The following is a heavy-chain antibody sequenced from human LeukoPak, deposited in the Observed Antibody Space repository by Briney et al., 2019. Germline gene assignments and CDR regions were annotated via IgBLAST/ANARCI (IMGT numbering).Heavy chain of an antibody. V-gene: IGHV3-48*03. J-gene: IGHJ5*02. CDR3: ARGKIRGYSYAPPDYL. CDR1: GFTFSSYE. D-gene: IGHD5-18*01. CDR2: ISSSGSTI. Sequence: PGGSLRLSCAASGFTFSSYEMNWVRQAPGKGLEWVSYISSSGSTIYYADSVKGRFTISRDNVKNSLYLQMNSLRAEDTAVYYCARGKIRGYSYAPPDYLWGQGTLVTVSS.